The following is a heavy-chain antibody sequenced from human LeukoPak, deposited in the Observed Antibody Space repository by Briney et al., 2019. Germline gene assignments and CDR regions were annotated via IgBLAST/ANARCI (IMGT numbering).Heavy chain of an antibody. V-gene: IGHV4-61*01. CDR3: ARDSSYDYVWGSYYYYGMDV. D-gene: IGHD3-16*01. CDR2: IYYSGST. J-gene: IGHJ6*02. CDR1: GGSVNSGSYY. Sequence: PSETLSLTCTVSGGSVNSGSYYWSWIRQPPGKGLEWIGYIYYSGSTNYNPSLKSRVTISVDTSKNQFSLKLSSVTAADTAMYYCARDSSYDYVWGSYYYYGMDVWGQGTTVTVSS.